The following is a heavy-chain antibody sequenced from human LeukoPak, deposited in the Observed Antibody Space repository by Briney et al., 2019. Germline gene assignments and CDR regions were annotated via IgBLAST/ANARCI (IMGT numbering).Heavy chain of an antibody. CDR2: IYNSGST. CDR1: GGSISSYY. CDR3: ARQAGGY. Sequence: AETVSLTCSVSGGSISSYYWSWIRQPPGKGLEWIGYIYNSGSTNYNPPLKSRVTISADTSKNQFALKLSSVTDADTAVYYCARQAGGYWGQGALVTVSS. J-gene: IGHJ4*02. V-gene: IGHV4-59*08. D-gene: IGHD3-16*01.